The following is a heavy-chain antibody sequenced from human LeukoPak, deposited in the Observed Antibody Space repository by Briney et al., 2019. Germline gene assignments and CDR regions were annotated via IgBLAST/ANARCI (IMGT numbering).Heavy chain of an antibody. CDR3: ARDLRDEVVGAAVNYNYYGMDV. CDR2: INPNSGGT. D-gene: IGHD2-15*01. V-gene: IGHV1-2*02. J-gene: IGHJ6*02. CDR1: GYTFTNNN. Sequence: ASVKVSSKGSGYTFTNNNMHWVRDAPGQELEWMGWINPNSGGTNYAQKFQGRVTMTRDTSISTAYMELSRLRSDDTAVYYCARDLRDEVVGAAVNYNYYGMDVWGQGTTVTVSS.